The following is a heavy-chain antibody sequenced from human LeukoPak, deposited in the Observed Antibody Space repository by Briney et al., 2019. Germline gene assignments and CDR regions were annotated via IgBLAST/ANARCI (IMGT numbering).Heavy chain of an antibody. CDR2: IWYDGSNK. Sequence: GGSLRLSCAASGFTFSSYGMHWVRQAPGKGLEWVAVIWYDGSNKYYADSVKGRFTISRGNSKNTLYVQMNSLRAEDTAVYYCARVSGYSYGPHYYYYYMDVWGKGTTVTVSS. D-gene: IGHD5-18*01. V-gene: IGHV3-33*01. CDR3: ARVSGYSYGPHYYYYYMDV. J-gene: IGHJ6*03. CDR1: GFTFSSYG.